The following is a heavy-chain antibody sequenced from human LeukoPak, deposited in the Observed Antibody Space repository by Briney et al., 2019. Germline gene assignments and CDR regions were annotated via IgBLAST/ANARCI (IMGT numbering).Heavy chain of an antibody. CDR2: IGIAGDT. CDR3: VRENIVDDSFDM. V-gene: IGHV3-13*01. J-gene: IGHJ3*02. D-gene: IGHD2-15*01. Sequence: GGSLRLSCAASGFTFSSYDMHWVRQLTGKRVEWVSSIGIAGDTYYPDSVRGRFTISRDNANDSLYLQMTSLRAGDTAVYYCVRENIVDDSFDMWGQGTMVTVSS. CDR1: GFTFSSYD.